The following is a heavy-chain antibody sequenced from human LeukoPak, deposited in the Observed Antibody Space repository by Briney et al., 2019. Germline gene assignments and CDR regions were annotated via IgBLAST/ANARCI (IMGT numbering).Heavy chain of an antibody. D-gene: IGHD2-2*01. V-gene: IGHV3-23*01. CDR1: GFTLSSPA. Sequence: GPSLTPSCAPSGFTLSSPAMTSVRQPPGKGLEWVSCIALSGDSTYYAGSVKGRFTISRDNSRNRLYLRINSLRAEDTALYYCAKDKLPPAMFSYVYWGQGPLVTVSS. J-gene: IGHJ1*01. CDR2: IALSGDST. CDR3: AKDKLPPAMFSYVY.